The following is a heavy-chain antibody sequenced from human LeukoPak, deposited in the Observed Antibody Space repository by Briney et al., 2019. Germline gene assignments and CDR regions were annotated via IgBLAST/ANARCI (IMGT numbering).Heavy chain of an antibody. Sequence: SQTLSLTCTVSGGSISSGDYYWSWIRQPPGKGLEWIGYIYYSGSTYYNPSLKSRVTISVDTSKNQFFLKLSSVTAADTAVYYCARVLYPSKITGTTVDYWGQGTLVTVSS. V-gene: IGHV4-30-4*01. CDR1: GGSISSGDYY. J-gene: IGHJ4*02. D-gene: IGHD1-7*01. CDR3: ARVLYPSKITGTTVDY. CDR2: IYYSGST.